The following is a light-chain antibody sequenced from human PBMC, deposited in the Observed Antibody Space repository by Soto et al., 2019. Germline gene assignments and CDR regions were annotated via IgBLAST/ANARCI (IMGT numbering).Light chain of an antibody. CDR1: QSVTSN. Sequence: EIVMTQSPATLSVSPGERATLSCRASQSVTSNLAWYQQKPGQAPRLLIDGASSRAAGIPDRLSGSGSGTDFTLTISRLEPEDLAVYYCQQYDYLVTFGQGTKVDIK. V-gene: IGKV3D-15*01. CDR3: QQYDYLVT. J-gene: IGKJ1*01. CDR2: GAS.